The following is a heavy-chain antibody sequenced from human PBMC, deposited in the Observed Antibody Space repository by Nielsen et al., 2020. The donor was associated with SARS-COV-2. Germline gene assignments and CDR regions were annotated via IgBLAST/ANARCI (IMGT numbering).Heavy chain of an antibody. D-gene: IGHD3-16*01. V-gene: IGHV3-9*01. CDR2: ISWNSGSI. CDR3: ATPEGGGY. Sequence: SLKISCAASGFTFDDYAMHWVRQAPGKGLEWVSGISWNSGSIDYADSVKGRFTISRDNAKNSLYLQMNSLRAEDTALYYCATPEGGGYWGQGTLVTVSS. CDR1: GFTFDDYA. J-gene: IGHJ4*02.